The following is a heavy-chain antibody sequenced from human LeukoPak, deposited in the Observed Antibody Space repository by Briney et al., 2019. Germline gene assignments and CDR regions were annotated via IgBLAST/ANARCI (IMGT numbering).Heavy chain of an antibody. J-gene: IGHJ5*02. V-gene: IGHV1-69*04. CDR2: IIPIVGIA. CDR3: ARDIYYDSSGYSISFDP. CDR1: GGTFSSYA. Sequence: GASVNVSCTASGGTFSSYAISWMRQAPGQGLEWMGRIIPIVGIANYAQKFQGRVTITADKSTSTAYMELSSLRSEDTAVYYCARDIYYDSSGYSISFDPWGQGTLVTVSS. D-gene: IGHD3-22*01.